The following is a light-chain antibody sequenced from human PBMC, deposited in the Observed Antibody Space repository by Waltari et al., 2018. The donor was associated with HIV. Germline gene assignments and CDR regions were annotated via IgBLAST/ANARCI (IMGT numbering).Light chain of an antibody. V-gene: IGLV2-23*02. Sequence: ARAQPPSVSGSPGQSITISFAYIDNNAVSGYQHHPYKAPKVILYAVESPHPGISSRFSGFRSGNNASLKISGLQAEDEADYFCCTYVGYCTKFVFGTGTRVSVL. CDR1: DNNA. CDR2: AVE. J-gene: IGLJ1*01. CDR3: CTYVGYCTKFV.